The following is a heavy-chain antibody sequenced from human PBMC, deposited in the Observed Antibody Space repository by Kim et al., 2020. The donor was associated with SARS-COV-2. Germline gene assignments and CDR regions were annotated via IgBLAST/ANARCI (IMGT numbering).Heavy chain of an antibody. CDR3: ARLHDRSGYSAAGWFDP. CDR2: IYYSGST. V-gene: IGHV4-39*01. Sequence: SETLSLTCTVSGGSISSSSYYWGWIRQPPGKGLEWIGSIYYSGSTSYNPSLKSRVTISVDTSKNQFSLKLSSVTAADTAVYYCARLHDRSGYSAAGWFDPWGQGTLVTVSS. D-gene: IGHD3-22*01. J-gene: IGHJ5*02. CDR1: GGSISSSSYY.